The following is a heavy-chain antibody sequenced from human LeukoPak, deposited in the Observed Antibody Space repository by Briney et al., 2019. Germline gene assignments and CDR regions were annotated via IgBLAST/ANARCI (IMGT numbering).Heavy chain of an antibody. J-gene: IGHJ4*02. V-gene: IGHV4-31*03. CDR1: GGSISSGGYY. CDR3: AREVRWGNYFDY. CDR2: IYYSGST. Sequence: SETLSLTCTVYGGSISSGGYYWSWIRQHPGKGLEWIGYIYYSGSTYYNPSLKSRVTISVDTSKNQFSLKLSSVTAADTAVYYCAREVRWGNYFDYWGQGTLVTVSS. D-gene: IGHD3-10*01.